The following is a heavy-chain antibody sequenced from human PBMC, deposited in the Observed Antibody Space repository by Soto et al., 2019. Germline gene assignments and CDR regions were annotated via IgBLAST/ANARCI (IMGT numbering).Heavy chain of an antibody. J-gene: IGHJ5*02. Sequence: QVHLVQSGAEVKKPGASVNVSCKASGYTFIDYYIHWLRQAPGQGPEWMGWIIPKSGDTKYSEKFQGRVAMTRDTSINTAYMEMTSLRSDDTAVYYCARRFYDSSGFFYAGWFGPWGQGTLVTVSS. CDR1: GYTFIDYY. D-gene: IGHD3-22*01. CDR3: ARRFYDSSGFFYAGWFGP. CDR2: IIPKSGDT. V-gene: IGHV1-2*02.